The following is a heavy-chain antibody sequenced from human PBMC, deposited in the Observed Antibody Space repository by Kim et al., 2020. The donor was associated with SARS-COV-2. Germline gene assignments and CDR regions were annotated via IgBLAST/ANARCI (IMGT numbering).Heavy chain of an antibody. CDR3: AKVYSLYYYDSSGYGDAFDI. Sequence: GGSLRLSCAASGFTFDDYAMHWVRQAPGKGLEWVSGISWNSGSIGYADSVKGRFTISRDNAKNSLYLQMNSLRAEDTALYYCAKVYSLYYYDSSGYGDAFDIWGQGTMVTVSS. J-gene: IGHJ3*02. CDR2: ISWNSGSI. V-gene: IGHV3-9*01. CDR1: GFTFDDYA. D-gene: IGHD3-22*01.